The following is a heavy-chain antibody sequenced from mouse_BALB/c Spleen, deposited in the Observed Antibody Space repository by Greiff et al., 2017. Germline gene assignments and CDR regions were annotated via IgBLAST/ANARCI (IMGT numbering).Heavy chain of an antibody. Sequence: GGGLVQPKGSLKLSCAASGFTFNTYAMNWVRQAPGKGLEWVARIRSKSNNYATYYADSVKDRFTISRDDSQSMLYLQMNNLKTEDTAMYYCVRPVYYYGSSWFAYWGQGTLVTVSA. CDR2: IRSKSNNYAT. D-gene: IGHD1-1*01. J-gene: IGHJ3*01. CDR1: GFTFNTYA. V-gene: IGHV10-1*02. CDR3: VRPVYYYGSSWFAY.